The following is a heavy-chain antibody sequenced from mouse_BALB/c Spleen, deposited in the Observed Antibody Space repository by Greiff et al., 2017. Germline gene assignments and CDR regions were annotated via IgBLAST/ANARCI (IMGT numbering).Heavy chain of an antibody. CDR2: IDPANGNT. D-gene: IGHD2-4*01. J-gene: IGHJ3*01. V-gene: IGHV14-3*02. CDR3: ASSSTMITTFAY. CDR1: GFNIKDTY. Sequence: VQLQQSGAELVKPGASVKLSCTASGFNIKDTYMHWVKQRPEQGLEWIGRIDPANGNTKYDPKFQGKATITADTSSNTAYLQLSSLTSEDTAVYYCASSSTMITTFAYWGQGTLVTVSA.